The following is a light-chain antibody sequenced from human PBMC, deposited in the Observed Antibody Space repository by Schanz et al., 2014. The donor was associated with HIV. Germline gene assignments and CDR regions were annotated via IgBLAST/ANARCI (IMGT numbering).Light chain of an antibody. CDR3: QHYNSYSYT. Sequence: IQMTQSPSSLSASVGDRVTITCRASQAIRNDLGWYQQKPGKAPKLLIYGASNLHTGVPSRFNGSRSGTDFSLTISSLQPDDFATYYCQHYNSYSYTFGQGTKLEIK. CDR2: GAS. CDR1: QAIRND. J-gene: IGKJ2*01. V-gene: IGKV1-6*01.